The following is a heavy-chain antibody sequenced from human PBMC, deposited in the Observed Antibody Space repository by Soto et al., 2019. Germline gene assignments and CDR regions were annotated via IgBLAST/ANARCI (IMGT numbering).Heavy chain of an antibody. CDR1: GFTFSGSA. J-gene: IGHJ4*02. D-gene: IGHD4-17*01. CDR2: IRSKANSYAT. CDR3: TGLNDYGDYDLEGPTDY. V-gene: IGHV3-73*01. Sequence: GGSLRLSCAASGFTFSGSAMHWVRQASGKGLEWVGRIRSKANSYATAYAASVKGRFTISRDDSKNTAYLQMNSLKTEDTAVYYCTGLNDYGDYDLEGPTDYWGQGTLVTVSS.